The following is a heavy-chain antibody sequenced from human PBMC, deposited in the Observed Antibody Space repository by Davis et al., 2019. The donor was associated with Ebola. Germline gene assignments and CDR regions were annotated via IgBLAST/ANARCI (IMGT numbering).Heavy chain of an antibody. D-gene: IGHD6-6*01. CDR1: GYTFTSYA. CDR2: INAGNGNT. V-gene: IGHV1-3*01. J-gene: IGHJ4*02. Sequence: AASVKVSCKASGYTFTSYAMHWVRQAPGQRLEWMGWINAGNGNTKYSQKFQGRVTITRDTSASTAYMELSSLRSEDTAVYYCARERTSIAARVSWAANDYWGQGTLVTVSS. CDR3: ARERTSIAARVSWAANDY.